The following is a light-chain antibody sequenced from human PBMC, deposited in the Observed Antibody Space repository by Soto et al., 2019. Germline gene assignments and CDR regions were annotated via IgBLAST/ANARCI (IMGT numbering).Light chain of an antibody. CDR3: CSYAGSSTLVV. CDR2: EGS. CDR1: SSDVGSYNL. V-gene: IGLV2-23*01. J-gene: IGLJ2*01. Sequence: QSVLTQPVSVSGSPGQSITISCTGTSSDVGSYNLVSWYQQHPGKAPKLMIYEGSKRPSGVSNRFSGSKSGNTASLTISGLQAEDEADYYCCSYAGSSTLVVFGGGTQLTVL.